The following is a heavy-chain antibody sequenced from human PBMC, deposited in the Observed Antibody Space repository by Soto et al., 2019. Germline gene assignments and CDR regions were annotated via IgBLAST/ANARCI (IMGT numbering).Heavy chain of an antibody. J-gene: IGHJ5*02. CDR1: GDSISSYH. D-gene: IGHD3-22*01. CDR2: ISFSGSI. CDR3: AGAGSNSNYYFPNH. Sequence: SEALSVTCAVSGDSISSYHWSWIRQPPRKGLEWIGYISFSGSINYNPSLNNRVTISLDTSKSQFSLKLTSVTAADTAMYYCAGAGSNSNYYFPNHWGQGTLVTVSS. V-gene: IGHV4-59*01.